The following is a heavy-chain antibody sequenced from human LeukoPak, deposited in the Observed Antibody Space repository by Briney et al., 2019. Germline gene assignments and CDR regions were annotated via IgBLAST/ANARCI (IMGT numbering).Heavy chain of an antibody. CDR1: GGSISSYY. CDR2: IYYSGNIYYSGNT. CDR3: ARAGGGWSFDY. V-gene: IGHV4-59*01. Sequence: SETLSLTCTVSGGSISSYYWNWIRQPPGKGLEWIGYIYYSGNIYYSGNTNYNPSLKSRVTISIDTSKNQFSLKLSSVTAADTAVYYCARAGGGWSFDYWGQGTLVTVSS. D-gene: IGHD6-19*01. J-gene: IGHJ4*02.